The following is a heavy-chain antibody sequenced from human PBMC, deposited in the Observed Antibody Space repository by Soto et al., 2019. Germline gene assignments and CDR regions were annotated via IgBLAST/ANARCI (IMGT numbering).Heavy chain of an antibody. CDR1: GGSMSSYY. V-gene: IGHV4-4*07. J-gene: IGHJ5*02. CDR2: VYSSGGT. CDR3: ARGQRFSDWFDP. D-gene: IGHD3-3*01. Sequence: QVHLQQSGPALVNPSETLSLTCTVSGGSMSSYYWTWIRQPAGKGLEWIGRVYSSGGTHYNPSLKSRVTISLDTSKNLFSLRLLSVTDADTAVYYCARGQRFSDWFDPWGQGTLVTVSS.